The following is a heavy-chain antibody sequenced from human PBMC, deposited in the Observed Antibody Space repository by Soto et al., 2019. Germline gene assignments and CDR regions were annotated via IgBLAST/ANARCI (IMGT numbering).Heavy chain of an antibody. D-gene: IGHD2-15*01. CDR1: GYSFTTYW. J-gene: IGHJ4*02. V-gene: IGHV5-51*01. Sequence: PGNSLKISCKGSGYSFTTYWIAWVRQMPGKGLGLMGIINPGDSDIRYSPSFQGQVTISADRSTGTAFLQWRSLKASDTALYYCARPPLPGYSIHFNSWGQGTLVTVSS. CDR2: INPGDSDI. CDR3: ARPPLPGYSIHFNS.